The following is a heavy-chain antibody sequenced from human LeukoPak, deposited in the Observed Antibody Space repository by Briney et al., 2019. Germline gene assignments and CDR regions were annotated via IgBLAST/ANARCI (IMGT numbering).Heavy chain of an antibody. CDR1: GYTFTGYY. CDR2: INPNSGGT. Sequence: GASVKVSCKASGYTFTGYYMHWVRQAPGQGLEWMGRINPNSGGTNYAQKFQGRVTMTRDTSISTAYMELSSLRSEDTAVYYCAIAPLLSLDYWGQGTLVTVSS. V-gene: IGHV1-2*06. D-gene: IGHD2-2*01. CDR3: AIAPLLSLDY. J-gene: IGHJ4*02.